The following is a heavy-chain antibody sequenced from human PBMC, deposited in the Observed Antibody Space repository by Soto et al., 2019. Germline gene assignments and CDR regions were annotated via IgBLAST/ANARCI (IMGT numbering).Heavy chain of an antibody. D-gene: IGHD2-15*01. J-gene: IGHJ4*02. CDR2: ISGRGGNT. Sequence: PGGSVRLSCAASGFTFSNYAMSWVRQSPGKGLEWVSTISGRGGNTYYADSVKGRFTISRDNSRNTLYLQMDSLRVEDSAVYSCAKAGCSGGTCYFYYFDYSGQGALVTVSS. CDR3: AKAGCSGGTCYFYYFDY. CDR1: GFTFSNYA. V-gene: IGHV3-23*01.